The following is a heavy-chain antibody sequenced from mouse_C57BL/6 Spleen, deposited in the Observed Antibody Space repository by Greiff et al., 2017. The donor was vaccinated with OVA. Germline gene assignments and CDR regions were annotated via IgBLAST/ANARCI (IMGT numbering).Heavy chain of an antibody. Sequence: QVQLQQPGTELVKPGASVKLSCKASGYTFTSYWMHWVKQRPGQGLEWIGNINPSNGGTNYNEKFKGKATLTVDKYSSTAYMQLSSLTSEDSAVYCGARERGDYYSSYAMDYWGQGTSVTVSS. V-gene: IGHV1-53*01. CDR3: ARERGDYYSSYAMDY. CDR2: INPSNGGT. J-gene: IGHJ4*01. D-gene: IGHD1-1*01. CDR1: GYTFTSYW.